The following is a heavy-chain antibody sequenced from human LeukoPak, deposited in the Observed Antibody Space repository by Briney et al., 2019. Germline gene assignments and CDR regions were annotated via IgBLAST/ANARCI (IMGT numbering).Heavy chain of an antibody. CDR3: ARRNGDYGFDY. CDR1: GFSFSNYA. V-gene: IGHV3-30-3*01. Sequence: PGGSLRLSCAASGFSFSNYAMHWVRQAPGKGLEWVAVIPHNPSNKHSANPVNSRFTNSRNNSKTTLYLPMNSLRAEDTAVYYCARRNGDYGFDYWGQGTLVTVSS. CDR2: IPHNPSNK. J-gene: IGHJ4*02. D-gene: IGHD4-17*01.